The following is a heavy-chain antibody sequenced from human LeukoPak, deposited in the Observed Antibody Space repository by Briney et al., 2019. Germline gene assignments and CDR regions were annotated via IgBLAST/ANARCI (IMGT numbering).Heavy chain of an antibody. CDR2: IYYSGST. Sequence: ASETLSLTCTVSGDSISSYYWSWIRQPPGKGLEWIGYIYYSGSTNYNPSLKSRGTISVDTSKNQFSLKLSSVTAADTAVYYCARAASSWSFDYWGQGTLVTVSS. V-gene: IGHV4-59*01. J-gene: IGHJ4*02. D-gene: IGHD6-13*01. CDR1: GDSISSYY. CDR3: ARAASSWSFDY.